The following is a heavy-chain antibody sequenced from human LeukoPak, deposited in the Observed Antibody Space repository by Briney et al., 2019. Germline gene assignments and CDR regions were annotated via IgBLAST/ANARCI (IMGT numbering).Heavy chain of an antibody. J-gene: IGHJ4*02. CDR3: AKADCSSTSCYTMDY. V-gene: IGHV3-9*03. Sequence: GGSLRLSCAASGFTFDDYAMHWVRQAPGKGLEWVSGISWNSGSIGYADSVKGRFTISRDNAKNSLYLQMNSLRAEDMALYYCAKADCSSTSCYTMDYWGQETLVTVSS. CDR1: GFTFDDYA. D-gene: IGHD2-2*02. CDR2: ISWNSGSI.